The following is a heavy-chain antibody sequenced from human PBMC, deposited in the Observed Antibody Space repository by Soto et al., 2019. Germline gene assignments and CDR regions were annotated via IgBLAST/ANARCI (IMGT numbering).Heavy chain of an antibody. J-gene: IGHJ6*02. D-gene: IGHD1-1*01. CDR2: ISGSGGST. V-gene: IGHV3-23*01. CDR1: GFTFSSYA. CDR3: AKHYKQTKYNNSYFYGMDD. Sequence: RLSCAASGFTFSSYAMSWVRQAPGKGLEWVSAISGSGGSTYYADSVKGRFTISRDNSKNTLYLQMNSLRAEDTAVYYCAKHYKQTKYNNSYFYGMDDWGQVTPVTVSS.